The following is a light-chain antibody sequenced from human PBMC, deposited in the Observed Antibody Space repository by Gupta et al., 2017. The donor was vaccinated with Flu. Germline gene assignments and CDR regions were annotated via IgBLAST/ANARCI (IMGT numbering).Light chain of an antibody. Sequence: GSNYNIGNKFLSWYQQLPGTAPKLLIYDNNKRPSGIPERFSGSKAGTSATLVITGLQTGDEADYFCATWDNNLRGVFGGGTKLTVL. CDR2: DNN. J-gene: IGLJ3*02. CDR1: NYNIGNKF. CDR3: ATWDNNLRGV. V-gene: IGLV1-51*01.